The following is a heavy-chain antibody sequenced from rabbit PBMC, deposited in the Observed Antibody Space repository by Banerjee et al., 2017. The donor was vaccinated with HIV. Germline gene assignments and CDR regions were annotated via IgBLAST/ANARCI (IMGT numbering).Heavy chain of an antibody. D-gene: IGHD6-1*01. CDR3: ARSIDAGDAGYGYALGNL. CDR1: GFSFSNGYV. CDR2: INTSSGNT. Sequence: QEQLEESGGGLVKPGASLTLTCKASGFSFSNGYVMCWVRQAPGKGLEWIACINTSSGNTVYANWAKGRFTISKTSSTTVTLQMTSLTAADTATYFCARSIDAGDAGYGYALGNLWGQGTLVTVS. V-gene: IGHV1S45*01. J-gene: IGHJ4*01.